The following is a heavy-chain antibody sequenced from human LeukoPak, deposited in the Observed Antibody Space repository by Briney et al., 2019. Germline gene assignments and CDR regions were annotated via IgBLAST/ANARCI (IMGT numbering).Heavy chain of an antibody. V-gene: IGHV4-34*01. CDR1: GGSFSGYY. D-gene: IGHD6-19*01. J-gene: IGHJ6*03. Sequence: SETESLTCAVYGGSFSGYYWSWVRQPPGKGLEWIGEINHSGSTNYNPSLKSRVTISVDTSKNQFSLKLSSVTAADTAVYYCARHRGLGYYYYYYMDVWGKGTTVTISS. CDR3: ARHRGLGYYYYYYMDV. CDR2: INHSGST.